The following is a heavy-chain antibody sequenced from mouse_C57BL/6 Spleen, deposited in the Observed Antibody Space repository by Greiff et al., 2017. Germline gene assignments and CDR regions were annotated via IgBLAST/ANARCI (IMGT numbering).Heavy chain of an antibody. CDR1: GYTFTDHI. Sequence: VQLVESGAELASPGASVTLSCKASGYTFTDHIMNWVKKRPGQGLEWIGRIYPVSGETNYNQKFMGKATLSVDRSSSTVYMVLNSLTSEDPAVYYGARGGYYGSSSGYFDVWGTGTTVTVSS. V-gene: IGHV1-11*01. D-gene: IGHD1-1*01. CDR3: ARGGYYGSSSGYFDV. CDR2: IYPVSGET. J-gene: IGHJ1*03.